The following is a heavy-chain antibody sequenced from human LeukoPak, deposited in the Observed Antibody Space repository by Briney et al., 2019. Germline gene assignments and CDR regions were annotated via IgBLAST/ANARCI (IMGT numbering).Heavy chain of an antibody. CDR3: ARVSCYYHQKGAWYFDL. CDR2: IYTSGST. D-gene: IGHD3-22*01. CDR1: GGSISSYY. Sequence: KPSETLSLTCTVSGGSISSYYWSWIRQPAGKGLEWIGRIYTSGSTNYNPSLKSRVTMSVDTSKNQFSLKLSSVTAADTAVYYCARVSCYYHQKGAWYFDLWGRGTLVTVSS. V-gene: IGHV4-4*07. J-gene: IGHJ2*01.